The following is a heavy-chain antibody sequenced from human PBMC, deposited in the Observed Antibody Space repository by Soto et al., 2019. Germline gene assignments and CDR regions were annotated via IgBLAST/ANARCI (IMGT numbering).Heavy chain of an antibody. D-gene: IGHD2-15*01. J-gene: IGHJ3*02. CDR2: ISYDGSNK. V-gene: IGHV3-30*18. CDR1: GFTFSSYG. CDR3: AKGSGGSCYSGAFDI. Sequence: PGGSLRLSCAASGFTFSSYGMHWVRQAPGKGLEWVAVISYDGSNKYYADSVKGRFTISRDNSKNTLYLQMNSLRAEDTAVYYCAKGSGGSCYSGAFDIWGQGTMVT.